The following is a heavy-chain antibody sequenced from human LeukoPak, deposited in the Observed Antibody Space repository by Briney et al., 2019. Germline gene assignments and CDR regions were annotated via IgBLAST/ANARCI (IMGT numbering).Heavy chain of an antibody. CDR1: GYTFTSYG. CDR3: ARVDVVVTAIYYYYMDV. Sequence: GASVKVSCKASGYTFTSYGISWVRQAPGQGLEWMGWISAYNGNTNYAQKLQGRVTMTTDTSTSTAYMELRSLGSDDTAVYYCARVDVVVTAIYYYYMDVWGKGTTVTISS. J-gene: IGHJ6*03. D-gene: IGHD2-21*02. CDR2: ISAYNGNT. V-gene: IGHV1-18*01.